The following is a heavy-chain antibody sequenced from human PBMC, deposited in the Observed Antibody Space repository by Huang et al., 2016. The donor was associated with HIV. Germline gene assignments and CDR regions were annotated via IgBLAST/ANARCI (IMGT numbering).Heavy chain of an antibody. J-gene: IGHJ6*02. CDR2: IKQDESEK. Sequence: VESGGRLVQPGGSIRLSCVGSTFTFGAYWMSWVRQSPGKGRELVANIKQDESEKYYVESVKGRFNISRDNAKKVLFLEMNNVRVEDTATYYCATKTAAMDIWGQGTTVTVS. D-gene: IGHD1-7*01. V-gene: IGHV3-7*01. CDR1: TFTFGAYW. CDR3: ATKTAAMDI.